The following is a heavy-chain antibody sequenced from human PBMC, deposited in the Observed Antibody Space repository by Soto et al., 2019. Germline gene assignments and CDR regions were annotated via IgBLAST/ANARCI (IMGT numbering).Heavy chain of an antibody. Sequence: GGSLRLSCAASGFTFSSYAMSWVRQAPGKGLEWVSTISGSGGSTYYADSVKGRFTISRDSSKKTRYLQMNSLRAEDTAVYYCARGKAKENFDYWGQGTLVTVSS. J-gene: IGHJ4*02. CDR3: ARGKAKENFDY. V-gene: IGHV3-23*01. CDR2: ISGSGGST. D-gene: IGHD5-12*01. CDR1: GFTFSSYA.